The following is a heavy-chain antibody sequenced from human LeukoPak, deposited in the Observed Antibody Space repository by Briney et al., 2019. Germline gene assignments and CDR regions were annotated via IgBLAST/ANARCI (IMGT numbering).Heavy chain of an antibody. CDR2: IIPIFGTA. CDR1: GGTFSSYA. D-gene: IGHD3-22*01. J-gene: IGHJ4*02. Sequence: LVKVSCKASGGTFSSYAISWVRQAPGQGLEWMGGIIPIFGTANYAQKFQGRVTITADESTSTAYMELSSLRSEDTAVYYCASRRYDSSYFDYWGQGTLVTVSS. V-gene: IGHV1-69*01. CDR3: ASRRYDSSYFDY.